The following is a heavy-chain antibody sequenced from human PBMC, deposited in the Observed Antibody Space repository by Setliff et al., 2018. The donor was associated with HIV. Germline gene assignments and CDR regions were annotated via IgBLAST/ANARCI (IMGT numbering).Heavy chain of an antibody. Sequence: TSETLSLTCSVSGGSITSGGHYWSWIRHLPGKGLEWIGYIHYTGSNFYNPSLTDRLTLSVDTSDNKFSLKLTSVTAADTAVYYCARGGNSRAAWFDSWGQGTLVTAPQ. CDR3: ARGGNSRAAWFDS. J-gene: IGHJ5*01. D-gene: IGHD5-12*01. V-gene: IGHV4-31*02. CDR2: IHYTGSN. CDR1: GGSITSGGHY.